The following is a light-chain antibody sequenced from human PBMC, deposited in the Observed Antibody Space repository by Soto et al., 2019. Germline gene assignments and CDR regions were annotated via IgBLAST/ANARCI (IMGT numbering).Light chain of an antibody. V-gene: IGLV2-14*01. CDR3: SSYTSSSTLV. Sequence: QSALTQPASVSGSPGQSITISCTGTSSDVGGYNYVSWYQQHPGKAPKLMIYDVSNRPSGVSNRFSGSKSGNTASLTSSGLQAEDEDDYYCSSYTSSSTLVFGTGTKLTVL. CDR1: SSDVGGYNY. J-gene: IGLJ1*01. CDR2: DVS.